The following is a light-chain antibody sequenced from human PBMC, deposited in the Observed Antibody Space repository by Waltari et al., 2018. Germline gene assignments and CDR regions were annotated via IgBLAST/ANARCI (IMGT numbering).Light chain of an antibody. Sequence: QAALTQPPSVSGSPGQSVTISCTGTSSDIGGYNYVSWYQQHPGKAPKLMLYDVTKRPSVVSDRFSGSKSGNTASLTISGLQPEDEADYYCSSYAGSNTYIFGAGTRLTVL. CDR3: SSYAGSNTYI. J-gene: IGLJ1*01. V-gene: IGLV2-11*01. CDR2: DVT. CDR1: SSDIGGYNY.